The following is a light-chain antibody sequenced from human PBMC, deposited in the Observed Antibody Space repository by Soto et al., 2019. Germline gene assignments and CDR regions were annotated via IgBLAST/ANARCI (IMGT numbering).Light chain of an antibody. V-gene: IGKV1-16*02. CDR1: QGIVNS. Sequence: DIQMTQSPSSLSASVGDRVTITCRASQGIVNSLAWLQLKPGKAPKSLIYDASSLHSGVPSKFSGSGSGTDFTLTISSLQPEDFATYYCQQYSSYPLTFGGGTKVEFK. J-gene: IGKJ4*01. CDR3: QQYSSYPLT. CDR2: DAS.